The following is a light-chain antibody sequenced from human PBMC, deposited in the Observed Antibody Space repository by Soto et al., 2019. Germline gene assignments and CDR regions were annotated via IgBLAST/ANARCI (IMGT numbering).Light chain of an antibody. CDR1: QGISTY. CDR2: AAS. CDR3: QQSYSTPTWT. Sequence: DIQLTQSPSLLSASVGDRVTITCRASQGISTYLAWYQQTSGKAPKLPISAASTLQRGVPSRFSGSGSGTEFTLTITSLQPEDFASYYCQQSYSTPTWTFGQGTKVDIK. J-gene: IGKJ1*01. V-gene: IGKV1-9*01.